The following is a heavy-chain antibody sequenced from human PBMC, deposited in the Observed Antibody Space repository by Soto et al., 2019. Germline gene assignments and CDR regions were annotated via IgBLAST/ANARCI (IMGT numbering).Heavy chain of an antibody. Sequence: PEETLSLTCVVSGGSLSSYYWSWIRQHPGKGLEWIGNIYYSGSTYYNPSLKSRVTISLDTPKNQFSLKLSSVTAADTAVYYCARHPGYYDILTGYTTYYFDYWGQGILVTVSS. J-gene: IGHJ4*02. CDR2: IYYSGST. CDR3: ARHPGYYDILTGYTTYYFDY. CDR1: GGSLSSYY. V-gene: IGHV4-59*08. D-gene: IGHD3-9*01.